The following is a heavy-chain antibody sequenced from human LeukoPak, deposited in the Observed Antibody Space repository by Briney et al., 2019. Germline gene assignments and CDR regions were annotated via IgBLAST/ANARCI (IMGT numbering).Heavy chain of an antibody. CDR3: ARLSGYGYAGYFDY. V-gene: IGHV4-38-2*02. D-gene: IGHD5-18*01. CDR1: GYSISSGDY. Sequence: NPSETLSLTCTVSGYSISSGDYWGWIRQPPGKGLEWIGSIYHSGLNYYNPSLKSRVTISVDTSKNQFSLKLSSVTAADTAVYYCARLSGYGYAGYFDYWGQGTLVTVSS. CDR2: IYHSGLN. J-gene: IGHJ4*02.